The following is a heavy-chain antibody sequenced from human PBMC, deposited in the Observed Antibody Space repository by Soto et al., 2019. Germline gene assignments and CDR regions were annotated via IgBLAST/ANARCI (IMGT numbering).Heavy chain of an antibody. CDR2: IYYSGST. Sequence: SETLSLTCTVSGGSVSSSSYYWSWIRQPPGKGLEWIGYIYYSGSTNYNPSLKSRVTISVDTSKNQFSLKLSSVTAADTAVYYCARACINGVCYKSVGVYGMDVWGQGTTVTVSS. D-gene: IGHD2-8*01. CDR1: GGSVSSSSYY. CDR3: ARACINGVCYKSVGVYGMDV. V-gene: IGHV4-61*01. J-gene: IGHJ6*02.